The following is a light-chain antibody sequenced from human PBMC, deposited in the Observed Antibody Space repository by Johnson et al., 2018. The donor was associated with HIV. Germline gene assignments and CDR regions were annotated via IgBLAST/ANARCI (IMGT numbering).Light chain of an antibody. J-gene: IGLJ1*01. CDR2: DND. V-gene: IGLV1-51*01. CDR3: ATWDSSLSAYV. CDR1: SSNIGKNY. Sequence: QSVLTQPPSVSAAPRQKVTISCSGSSSNIGKNYVSWYRHLPGTAPKLLIYDNDKRPSGIPDRFSASKSGSSATLGITGLQTGDEADYYWATWDSSLSAYVFGPGTKVTIL.